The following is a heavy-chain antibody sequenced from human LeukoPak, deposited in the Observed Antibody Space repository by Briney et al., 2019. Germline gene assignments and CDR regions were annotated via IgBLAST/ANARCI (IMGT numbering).Heavy chain of an antibody. D-gene: IGHD3-16*01. Sequence: SVKVSCKASGFTFTSSAMQWVRQARGQRLEWIGWIVVGSGNTNYAQKFQERVTITRDMSTSTAYMELSSLRSEDTAVYYCATGPIDMIVDYLHYWGQGALVTVSS. CDR2: IVVGSGNT. J-gene: IGHJ4*02. V-gene: IGHV1-58*02. CDR3: ATGPIDMIVDYLHY. CDR1: GFTFTSSA.